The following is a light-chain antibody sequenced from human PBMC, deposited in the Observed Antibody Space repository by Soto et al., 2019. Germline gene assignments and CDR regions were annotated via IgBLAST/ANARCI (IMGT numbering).Light chain of an antibody. CDR1: SSDVGGYNF. CDR3: SSFTSTSTV. Sequence: QSVLTQPASVSGSPGQSITISCTGTSSDVGGYNFVSWYQHHPGKAPKLMIYEVSNRPSGVSNRFSGSKSGNTASLTISGLQAEDEANYYCSSFTSTSTVFGGGTKVTVL. CDR2: EVS. V-gene: IGLV2-14*01. J-gene: IGLJ3*02.